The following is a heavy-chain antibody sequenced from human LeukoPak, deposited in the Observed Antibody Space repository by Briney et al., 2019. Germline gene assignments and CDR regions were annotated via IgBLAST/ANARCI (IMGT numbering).Heavy chain of an antibody. V-gene: IGHV4-34*01. CDR3: ARHTLRYFDWLLSVDAFDI. CDR1: GGSFSGYY. D-gene: IGHD3-9*01. Sequence: PSETLSLTCAVYGGSFSGYYWSWIRQPPGKGLEWIGEINHSGSTNYNPSLKSRVTISVDTSKNQFSLKLSSVTAADTAVYYCARHTLRYFDWLLSVDAFDIWGQGTMVTVSS. CDR2: INHSGST. J-gene: IGHJ3*02.